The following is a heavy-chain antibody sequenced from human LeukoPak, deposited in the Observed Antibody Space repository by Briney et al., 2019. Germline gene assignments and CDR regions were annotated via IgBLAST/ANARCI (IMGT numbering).Heavy chain of an antibody. CDR3: ARDAITMIVGGAFDI. CDR2: IYTSGST. CDR1: GDSISSGTYY. J-gene: IGHJ3*02. D-gene: IGHD3-22*01. Sequence: SETLSLTCTVSGDSISSGTYYWSWIRQPAGKGLEWVGRIYTSGSTNYNPSLKSRVTISVDTSKNQFSLKLSSVTAADTAVYYCARDAITMIVGGAFDIWGQGTMVTVSS. V-gene: IGHV4-61*02.